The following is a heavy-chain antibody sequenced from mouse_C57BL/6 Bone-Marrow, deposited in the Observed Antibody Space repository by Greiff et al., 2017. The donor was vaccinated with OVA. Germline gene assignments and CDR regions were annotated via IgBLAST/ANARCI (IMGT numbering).Heavy chain of an antibody. CDR2: INSDGGST. Sequence: EVQRVESGGGLVQPGESLKLSCESNEYEFPSQYMPWVRKTPEKRLELVAAINSDGGSTYYPDTMERRFIISRDNAKNTPFLQMTSLRSEDTAVYYCCGPLFAYWGQGTLVTVSA. J-gene: IGHJ3*01. V-gene: IGHV5-2*01. CDR3: CGPLFAY. D-gene: IGHD6-1*01. CDR1: EYEFPSQY.